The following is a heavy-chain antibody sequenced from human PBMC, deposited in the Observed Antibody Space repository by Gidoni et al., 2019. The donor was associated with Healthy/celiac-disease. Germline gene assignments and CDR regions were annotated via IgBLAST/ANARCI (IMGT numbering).Heavy chain of an antibody. Sequence: QVQLVESGGGVVQPGRSLRLSCAASGLTFSSYGMHWVRQAPGKGMEWVEVISYDGSNKYYADSVKGRFTISRDNSKNTLYLQMNSLRAEDTAVYYCAKPRSWTFYYFDYWGQGTLVTVSS. D-gene: IGHD6-13*01. J-gene: IGHJ4*02. V-gene: IGHV3-30*18. CDR3: AKPRSWTFYYFDY. CDR1: GLTFSSYG. CDR2: ISYDGSNK.